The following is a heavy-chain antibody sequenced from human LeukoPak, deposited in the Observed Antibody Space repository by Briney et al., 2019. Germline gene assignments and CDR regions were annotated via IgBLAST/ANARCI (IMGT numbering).Heavy chain of an antibody. CDR2: ISSSSSYI. V-gene: IGHV3-21*01. CDR1: GFIFSSYT. Sequence: MSGGSLRLSCAASGFIFSSYTMNWVRQAPGKGLEWVSSISSSSSYIYYADSVKGRFTISRDNAKNSVYLEMNSLRAEDTAVYYCPRSGRGYDDAFDIWGQGTMVTVSS. D-gene: IGHD5-12*01. CDR3: PRSGRGYDDAFDI. J-gene: IGHJ3*02.